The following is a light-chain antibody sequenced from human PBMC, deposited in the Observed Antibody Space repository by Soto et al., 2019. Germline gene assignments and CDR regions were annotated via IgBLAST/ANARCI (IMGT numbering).Light chain of an antibody. CDR2: GAF. J-gene: IGKJ2*01. CDR3: QQSYSTPRT. Sequence: DIQMTQSPSSLSASVGDRVTITCRASQNIDRYLNWYQQKPGKAPKLLIYGAFSLQSGVPSRFSGSGSGTEFTLTISSLQPEDFATYYCQQSYSTPRTFGQGTKLEI. CDR1: QNIDRY. V-gene: IGKV1-39*01.